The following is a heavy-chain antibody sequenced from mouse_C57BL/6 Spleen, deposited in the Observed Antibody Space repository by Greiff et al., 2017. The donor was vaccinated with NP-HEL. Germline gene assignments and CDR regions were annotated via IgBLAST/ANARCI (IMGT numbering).Heavy chain of an antibody. CDR3: ASGQYLLLLLDY. CDR2: IYPGSGNT. D-gene: IGHD1-1*01. CDR1: GYTFTDYY. V-gene: IGHV1-76*01. Sequence: QVQLQQSGAELVRPGASVKLSCKASGYTFTDYYINWVKQRPGQGLEWIARIYPGSGNTYYNEKFKGKATLTAEKSSSTAYMQLSSLTSEDSAVYFCASGQYLLLLLDYWGQGTTLTVSS. J-gene: IGHJ2*01.